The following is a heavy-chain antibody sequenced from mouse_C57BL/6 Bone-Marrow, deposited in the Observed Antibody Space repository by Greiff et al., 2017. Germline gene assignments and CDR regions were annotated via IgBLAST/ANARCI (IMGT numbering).Heavy chain of an antibody. CDR3: AREIGSSWFAY. J-gene: IGHJ3*01. V-gene: IGHV1-7*01. CDR2: INPSSGYT. Sequence: QVQLQQSGAELAKPGASVKLSCKASGYTFTSYWMHWVKQRPGQGLEWIGYINPSSGYTKYNQKFKGKATLTADKSSSTAYMQLSSLTYEDSAVYYCAREIGSSWFAYWGQGTLVTVSA. D-gene: IGHD1-1*01. CDR1: GYTFTSYW.